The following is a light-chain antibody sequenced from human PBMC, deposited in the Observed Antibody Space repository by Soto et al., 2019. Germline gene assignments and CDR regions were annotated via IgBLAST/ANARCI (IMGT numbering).Light chain of an antibody. J-gene: IGLJ2*01. CDR1: SSDVGYHNY. V-gene: IGLV2-14*03. CDR3: SSYTSGSTLDVL. Sequence: QSVLTQPASVSGSPGQSITISCTGTSSDVGYHNYVSWYQQHPGKAPKLMIYDVSDRPSGVSNRFSGSKSGNTASLTISGLKAEDEADYYCSSYTSGSTLDVLFGGGTQLTVL. CDR2: DVS.